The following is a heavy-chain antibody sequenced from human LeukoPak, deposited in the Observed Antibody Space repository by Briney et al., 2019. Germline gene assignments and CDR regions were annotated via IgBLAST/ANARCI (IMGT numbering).Heavy chain of an antibody. V-gene: IGHV4-34*01. CDR3: ARGSPKKRKEWLSSTGAFDI. J-gene: IGHJ3*02. CDR2: INHSGST. D-gene: IGHD3-3*01. CDR1: GGSFSGYY. Sequence: PSETLSLTCAVYGGSFSGYYWSWIRQPPGKGLEWIGEINHSGSTNYNPSLKSRVTISVDTSKNQFSLKLSSVTAADTAVYYCARGSPKKRKEWLSSTGAFDIWGQGTMVTVSS.